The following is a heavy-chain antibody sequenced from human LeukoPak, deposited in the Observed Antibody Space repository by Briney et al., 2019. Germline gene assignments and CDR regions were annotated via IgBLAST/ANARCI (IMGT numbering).Heavy chain of an antibody. CDR1: GFTFSSYA. CDR3: ARPLRMVVVPAAIVGKNWFDP. J-gene: IGHJ5*02. V-gene: IGHV3-23*01. CDR2: ISGSGDNT. Sequence: GGSLRLSCAASGFTFSSYAMNWVRQAPGKGLEWVSAISGSGDNTYYADSVKGRFTISRDNSKNTLYLQMNSLRPDDTAVYYCARPLRMVVVPAAIVGKNWFDPWGQGTLVTVSS. D-gene: IGHD2-2*02.